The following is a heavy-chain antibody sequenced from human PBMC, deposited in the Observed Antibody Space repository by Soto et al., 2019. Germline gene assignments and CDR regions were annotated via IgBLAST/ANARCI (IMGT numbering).Heavy chain of an antibody. CDR2: IKQDGSEK. V-gene: IGHV3-7*05. Sequence: GGSLRLSCAASGFTFSSYWMSWVRQAPGKGLEWVANIKQDGSEKYYVDSVKGRFTISRDNAKNSLYLQMNSLRAEDTAVYYCARKPYYYDSSGYNCWGQGTLVTVSS. D-gene: IGHD3-22*01. CDR1: GFTFSSYW. CDR3: ARKPYYYDSSGYNC. J-gene: IGHJ4*02.